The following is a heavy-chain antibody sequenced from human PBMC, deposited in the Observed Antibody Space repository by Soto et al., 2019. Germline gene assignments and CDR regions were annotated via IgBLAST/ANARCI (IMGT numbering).Heavy chain of an antibody. CDR1: GVTFTFYA. D-gene: IGHD3-16*01. CDR3: AKDRRAGGNSAFYFDF. V-gene: IGHV3-23*01. J-gene: IGHJ5*01. CDR2: ISATGGGT. Sequence: PVGSLRLSCAAAGVTFTFYAMSWVRQAPGKGLEWVSLISATGGGTYYADSVKGRFTISRDNSDNTLYLQVHSLRAEDTAVYYCAKDRRAGGNSAFYFDFWGQGAQVTVSS.